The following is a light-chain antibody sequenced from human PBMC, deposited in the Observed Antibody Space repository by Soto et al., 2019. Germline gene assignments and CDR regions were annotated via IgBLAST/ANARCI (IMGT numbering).Light chain of an antibody. J-gene: IGKJ1*01. Sequence: EIVLTQSPGTLSLSPGERATLSCRASQSVSSSYLAWYQQKAGRAPRLLIYGASSRATGIPDRFSGSESGTDFTLTISRLEPEDFAVYYCQQYGSSSWTFGQGTKVDIK. CDR2: GAS. V-gene: IGKV3-20*01. CDR3: QQYGSSSWT. CDR1: QSVSSSY.